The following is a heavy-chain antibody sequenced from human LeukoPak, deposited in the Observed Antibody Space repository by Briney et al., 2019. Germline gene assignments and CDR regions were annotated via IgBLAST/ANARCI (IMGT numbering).Heavy chain of an antibody. CDR2: IYYSGST. Sequence: SETLSLTCTVSGGSISSYYWSWIRQPPGKGLEWIGYIYYSGSTNYNPSLKSRVTISVDTSKNQFSLKLSSVTAADTAGYYCAREKHYDSSGYYYDYWGQGTLVTVSS. CDR3: AREKHYDSSGYYYDY. J-gene: IGHJ4*02. CDR1: GGSISSYY. V-gene: IGHV4-59*01. D-gene: IGHD3-22*01.